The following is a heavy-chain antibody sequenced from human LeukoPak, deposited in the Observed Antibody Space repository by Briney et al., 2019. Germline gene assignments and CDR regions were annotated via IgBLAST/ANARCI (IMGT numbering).Heavy chain of an antibody. CDR2: ISSSGSTI. V-gene: IGHV3-11*01. CDR1: GFTFSDYY. Sequence: GGSLRLSCAASGFTFSDYYISWIRQAPGKGLEWVSYISSSGSTIYYADSVKGRFTISRDNAKNSLYLQMNSLRAEDAAVYYCARDQVDTAMVRDPFDYWGQGTLVTVSS. D-gene: IGHD5-18*01. J-gene: IGHJ4*02. CDR3: ARDQVDTAMVRDPFDY.